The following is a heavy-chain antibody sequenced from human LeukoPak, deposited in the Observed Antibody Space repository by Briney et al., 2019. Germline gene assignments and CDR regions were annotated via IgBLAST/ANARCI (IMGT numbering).Heavy chain of an antibody. Sequence: GGSLRLSCAASGFRFSSYAMSWVRQAPGKGLEWVSAISGSGVSTYYADSVKGRFTISRDNSKNTLYLQMNSLRAEDTAVYYCAKDLPSGVVVPAALWGQGTLVTVSS. CDR1: GFRFSSYA. CDR2: ISGSGVST. V-gene: IGHV3-23*01. J-gene: IGHJ4*02. CDR3: AKDLPSGVVVPAAL. D-gene: IGHD2-2*01.